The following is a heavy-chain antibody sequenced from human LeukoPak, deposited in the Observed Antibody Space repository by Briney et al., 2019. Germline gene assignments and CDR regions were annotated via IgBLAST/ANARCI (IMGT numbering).Heavy chain of an antibody. CDR3: ARQRIAAAGRGPDYYYYYMDV. J-gene: IGHJ6*03. Sequence: GESLKISCKGSGYSFTSYWIGWVRQMPGKGLEWMGIIYPGDSDTRYSPSFQGQVTISADKSISTAYLQWSSLKASDTAMYYCARQRIAAAGRGPDYYYYYMDVWGKGTTVTVSS. CDR2: IYPGDSDT. CDR1: GYSFTSYW. D-gene: IGHD6-13*01. V-gene: IGHV5-51*01.